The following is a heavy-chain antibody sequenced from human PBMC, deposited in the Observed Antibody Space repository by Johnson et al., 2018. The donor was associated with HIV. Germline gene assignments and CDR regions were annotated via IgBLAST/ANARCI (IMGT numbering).Heavy chain of an antibody. V-gene: IGHV3-30*02. Sequence: QVQLVESGGGVVQPGGSLRLSCAASGFTFSTYGMHWVRQAPGQGLEWVAFIRYDGSNKYYADSVKGRFTISRDNSKNSLYLQMNILTAEDTAVYYCARAPEVRGIDAFDIWGQGTMVTVS. CDR3: ARAPEVRGIDAFDI. J-gene: IGHJ3*02. D-gene: IGHD3-10*01. CDR2: IRYDGSNK. CDR1: GFTFSTYG.